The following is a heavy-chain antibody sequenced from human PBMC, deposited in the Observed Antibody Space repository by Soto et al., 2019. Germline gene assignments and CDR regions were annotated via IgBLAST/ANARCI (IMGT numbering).Heavy chain of an antibody. D-gene: IGHD6-6*01. CDR2: INHSGST. V-gene: IGHV4-34*01. CDR3: ARGGRSSSSEPIDY. Sequence: SSETLSLTCAVYGGSFSGYYWSWIRQPPGKGLEWIGEINHSGSTNYNPSLKSRVTISVDTSKNQFSLKLSSVTAADTAVYYCARGGRSSSSEPIDYWGQGTLVTVSS. CDR1: GGSFSGYY. J-gene: IGHJ4*02.